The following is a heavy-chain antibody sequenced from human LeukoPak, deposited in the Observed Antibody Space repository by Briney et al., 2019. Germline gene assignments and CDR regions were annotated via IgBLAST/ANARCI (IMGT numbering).Heavy chain of an antibody. CDR1: GFTFSSYW. D-gene: IGHD5-18*01. J-gene: IGHJ4*02. CDR3: ARESGYSYGYFYY. CDR2: INSDGSST. Sequence: QPGGSLRLSCAASGFTFSSYWMHWVRQTPGKGLVWVSRINSDGSSTSYADSVKGRFTISRDNAKNTLYLQMNSLRAEDTAVYYCARESGYSYGYFYYWGQGTLVTVSS. V-gene: IGHV3-74*01.